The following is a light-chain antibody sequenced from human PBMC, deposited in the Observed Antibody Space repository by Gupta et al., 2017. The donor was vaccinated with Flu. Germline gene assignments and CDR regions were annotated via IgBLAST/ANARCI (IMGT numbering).Light chain of an antibody. V-gene: IGLV1-40*01. CDR1: SRIGADYD. J-gene: IGLJ2*01. Sequence: SRIGADYDVHWYQQQRGTAPKLLIIDNEDRPSGVAERFAASKCGSAASLTISGRQEEDEDDYYGQCYDSRSGGSVFGGGTKLTVL. CDR2: DNE. CDR3: QCYDSRSGGSV.